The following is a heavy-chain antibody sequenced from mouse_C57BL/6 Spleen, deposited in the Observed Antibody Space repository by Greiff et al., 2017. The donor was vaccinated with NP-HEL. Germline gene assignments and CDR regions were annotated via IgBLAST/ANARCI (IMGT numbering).Heavy chain of an antibody. V-gene: IGHV1-50*01. CDR3: ARKGVYGNYAMDY. D-gene: IGHD1-1*01. Sequence: QVQLQQSGAELVKPGASVKLSCKASGYTFTSYWMRWVNQRPGQGLEWIGEIDPSDSYTNYNQKFKGKATLTVDTSSSTAYMQLSSLTSEDAVVYYGARKGVYGNYAMDYWGQGTSVTVSS. J-gene: IGHJ4*01. CDR1: GYTFTSYW. CDR2: IDPSDSYT.